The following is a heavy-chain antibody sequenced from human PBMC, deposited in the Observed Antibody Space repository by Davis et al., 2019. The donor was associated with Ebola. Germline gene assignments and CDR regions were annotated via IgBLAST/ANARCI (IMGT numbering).Heavy chain of an antibody. CDR3: ARNYYGSGASGPGDY. Sequence: GESLKISCAASGFTFADYGMSWVCQAPGKGLEWVSGINWNGGSTGYADSVKGRFTISRDNAKNSLYLQMNSLRAEDTALYHCARNYYGSGASGPGDYWGQGTLVTVSS. V-gene: IGHV3-20*01. CDR2: INWNGGST. CDR1: GFTFADYG. J-gene: IGHJ4*02. D-gene: IGHD3-10*01.